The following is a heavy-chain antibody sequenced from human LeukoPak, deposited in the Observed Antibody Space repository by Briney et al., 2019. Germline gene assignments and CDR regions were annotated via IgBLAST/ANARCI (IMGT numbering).Heavy chain of an antibody. Sequence: GGSLRLSCAASGFTVSSNYMSWVRQAPGKGLGWVSVIYSGGSTFYADSVKGRFTISRDNSKNTLYLQMNSLKTEDTAVYYCARVLAGWFDPWGQGTLVTVSS. J-gene: IGHJ5*02. CDR2: IYSGGST. CDR1: GFTVSSNY. CDR3: ARVLAGWFDP. D-gene: IGHD2-15*01. V-gene: IGHV3-66*01.